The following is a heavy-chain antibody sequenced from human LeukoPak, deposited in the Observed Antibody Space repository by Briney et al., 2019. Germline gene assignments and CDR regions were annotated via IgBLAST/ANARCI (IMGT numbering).Heavy chain of an antibody. CDR1: GFTFSDYY. V-gene: IGHV3-11*04. J-gene: IGHJ4*02. CDR2: ISSRGSTI. D-gene: IGHD1-1*01. CDR3: ARVPGLDPYYFDY. Sequence: GGSLRLSCAASGFTFSDYYMSWIRQAPGKGLEWVSYISSRGSTIYYADSVKGRFTISRDNTKNSLYLQMNSLRAEDTAVYYCARVPGLDPYYFDYWGQGTLITVSS.